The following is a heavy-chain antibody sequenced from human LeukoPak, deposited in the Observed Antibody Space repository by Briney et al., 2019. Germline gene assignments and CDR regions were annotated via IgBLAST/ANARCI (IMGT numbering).Heavy chain of an antibody. V-gene: IGHV1-8*03. J-gene: IGHJ4*02. CDR1: GYTFTSYD. Sequence: ASVKVSCKASGYTFTSYDINWVRQATGQGLEWMGWMNPNSGNTGYAQKFQGRVTITRNTSISTAYMELRSLRSDDTAVYYCASHIYCTNGVCSDYWGQGTLVTVSS. D-gene: IGHD2-8*01. CDR2: MNPNSGNT. CDR3: ASHIYCTNGVCSDY.